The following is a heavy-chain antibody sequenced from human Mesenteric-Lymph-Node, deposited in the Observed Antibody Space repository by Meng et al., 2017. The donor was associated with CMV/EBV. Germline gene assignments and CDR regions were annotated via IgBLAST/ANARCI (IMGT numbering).Heavy chain of an antibody. J-gene: IGHJ4*02. CDR1: GFTFSDYW. V-gene: IGHV3-7*01. D-gene: IGHD5-12*01. CDR2: INQDGSEK. Sequence: GGSLRLSCVASGFTFSDYWMSWVRQAPGKGLEWVANINQDGSEKYYVDSVRGRFTISRDNAKHSLHLQMNSLRAEDTAIYYCARVPRGSTDAAFDYWGQGTLVTVSS. CDR3: ARVPRGSTDAAFDY.